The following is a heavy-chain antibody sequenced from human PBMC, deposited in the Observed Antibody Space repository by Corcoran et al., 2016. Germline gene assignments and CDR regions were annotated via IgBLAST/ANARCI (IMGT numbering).Heavy chain of an antibody. CDR1: VFTFSSYG. CDR2: ISYDGNNK. J-gene: IGHJ6*02. CDR3: AKDFREYYDDRSGYYYFDYYYGMDV. V-gene: IGHV3-30*18. Sequence: QVQLVESGGGVVQPGRSLRLSCAASVFTFSSYGMHWVRQAPGKGLEWVAVISYDGNNKYYADSVKGRFTISRDNSKNTLYLQMNTLRAEDTAVYYCAKDFREYYDDRSGYYYFDYYYGMDVGGQGTTVTVSS. D-gene: IGHD3-22*01.